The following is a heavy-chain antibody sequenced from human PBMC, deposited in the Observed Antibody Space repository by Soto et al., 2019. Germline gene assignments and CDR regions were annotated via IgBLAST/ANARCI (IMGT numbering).Heavy chain of an antibody. Sequence: QVQLQESGPGLVKPSQTLSLTCTVSGGSIRSGGYYWSWIRQHPGKGLEWIGYIYYSGSTYYNPSLKSRVTISVDTSKNQFSLKLSSVTAADTAVYYCARSGDELELPTYFDYWGQGTLVTVSS. CDR1: GGSIRSGGYY. CDR2: IYYSGST. V-gene: IGHV4-31*03. CDR3: ARSGDELELPTYFDY. J-gene: IGHJ4*02. D-gene: IGHD1-7*01.